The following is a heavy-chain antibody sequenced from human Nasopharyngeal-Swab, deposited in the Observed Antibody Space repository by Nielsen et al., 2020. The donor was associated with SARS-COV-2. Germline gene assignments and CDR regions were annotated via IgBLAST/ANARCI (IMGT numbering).Heavy chain of an antibody. Sequence: SETLSLTCPVSRGSVSTSTYFWGWIRKPPGKGLDWIGTAYYSGSTYYNPSLKSRVTISVDTSKNQFSLKLNAVTATDTAVYYCARGYGSFPYYFDHWGQGTLVTVSS. CDR2: AYYSGST. D-gene: IGHD1-26*01. CDR3: ARGYGSFPYYFDH. V-gene: IGHV4-39*01. CDR1: RGSVSTSTYF. J-gene: IGHJ4*02.